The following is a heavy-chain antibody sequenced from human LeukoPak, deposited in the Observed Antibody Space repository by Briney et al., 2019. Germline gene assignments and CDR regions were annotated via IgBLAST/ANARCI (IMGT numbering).Heavy chain of an antibody. J-gene: IGHJ3*02. CDR3: ASLYYYDSSGYQGAFDI. V-gene: IGHV1-3*01. Sequence: GASVKVSCKASGYTFTSYAMHWVRQAPGQRLEWMGWINAGNGNTKYSQKFQGRVTITRDTSASTAYMELSSLRSEDTAVYYCASLYYYDSSGYQGAFDIWGQGTMVTVSS. CDR2: INAGNGNT. D-gene: IGHD3-22*01. CDR1: GYTFTSYA.